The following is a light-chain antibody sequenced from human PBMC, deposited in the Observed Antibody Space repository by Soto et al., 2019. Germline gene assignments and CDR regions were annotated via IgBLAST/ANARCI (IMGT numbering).Light chain of an antibody. J-gene: IGKJ4*01. Sequence: EIVLTQSPATLSLSPGERATLSCMAGQSVNSYLAWYQQKPGQAPRLLIYDASNRATGIPARFSSSGFGTDFSLTISSLEPEDLAVYYCQQRSMWPLTFGGGTKVEIK. CDR1: QSVNSY. CDR3: QQRSMWPLT. V-gene: IGKV3-11*01. CDR2: DAS.